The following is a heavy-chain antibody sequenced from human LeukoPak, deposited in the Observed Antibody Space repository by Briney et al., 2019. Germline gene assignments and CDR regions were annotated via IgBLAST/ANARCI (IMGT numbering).Heavy chain of an antibody. CDR2: INHSGST. Sequence: SETLSLTCAVYGGSFSGYYWSWIRQPPGKGLEWIGEINHSGSTNYNPSLKSRVTISVDTSKNQFSLKLSSVTAADTAVYYCARVVYDDVWGTYRYSAWGQGTLVTVSS. CDR3: ARVVYDDVWGTYRYSA. V-gene: IGHV4-34*01. J-gene: IGHJ5*02. D-gene: IGHD3-16*02. CDR1: GGSFSGYY.